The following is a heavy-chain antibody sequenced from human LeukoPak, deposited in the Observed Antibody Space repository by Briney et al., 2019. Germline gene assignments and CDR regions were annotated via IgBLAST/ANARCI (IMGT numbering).Heavy chain of an antibody. CDR1: GLTFSDHW. V-gene: IGHV3-11*04. CDR3: VSAYGGLLDY. CDR2: ISANGDTI. Sequence: GGSLRLSCEGSGLTFSDHWINWVRQAPGKGLEWISYISANGDTIYYADSVRGRFTISRDNAKNSLSLLMNSLRVEDTALYYCVSAYGGLLDYWGQGSLVTVSS. D-gene: IGHD3-16*01. J-gene: IGHJ4*02.